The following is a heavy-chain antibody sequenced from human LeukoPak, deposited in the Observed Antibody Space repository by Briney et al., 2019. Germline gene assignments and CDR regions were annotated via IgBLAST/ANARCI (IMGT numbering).Heavy chain of an antibody. Sequence: ASVKVSCKASGYTFTSFHMHWVRQAPGQGLEWMGIINPSGGSTSYAQKFQGRITMTRDTSTSTVYMEVSSLRSEDTAVYYCARDRITVVRNPLDYWGQGTLVTVSS. CDR3: ARDRITVVRNPLDY. CDR1: GYTFTSFH. D-gene: IGHD3-10*01. V-gene: IGHV1-46*01. CDR2: INPSGGST. J-gene: IGHJ4*02.